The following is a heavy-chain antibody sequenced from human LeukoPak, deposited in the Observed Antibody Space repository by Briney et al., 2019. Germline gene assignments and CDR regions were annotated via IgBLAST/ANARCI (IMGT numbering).Heavy chain of an antibody. J-gene: IGHJ6*03. CDR1: GYTFTSYG. D-gene: IGHD1-14*01. CDR2: ISAYNGNT. CDR3: ARARRGSAPYYYYYMDV. Sequence: GASVKVSCKASGYTFTSYGISWVRQAPGQGLEWMGWISAYNGNTNYAQKLQGRVTMTTDTSTSTAYMELRSLRSDDTAVYYCARARRGSAPYYYYYMDVWGKGTTVTVPS. V-gene: IGHV1-18*01.